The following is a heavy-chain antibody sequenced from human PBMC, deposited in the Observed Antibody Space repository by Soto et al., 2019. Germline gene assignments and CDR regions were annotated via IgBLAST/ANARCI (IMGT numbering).Heavy chain of an antibody. CDR1: GDSISSYY. Sequence: QVQLQESGPGLVKPSETLSLTCAVSGDSISSYYCMWIRQPPGKGLESIGYLYYGRSATYNPSLKSRVTLSVDTSTTQCSLSLSSMTAADTAVYYCALRSMAVVPEYWGQGTLVTVSS. CDR2: LYYGRSA. V-gene: IGHV4-59*01. CDR3: ALRSMAVVPEY. J-gene: IGHJ4*02. D-gene: IGHD3-22*01.